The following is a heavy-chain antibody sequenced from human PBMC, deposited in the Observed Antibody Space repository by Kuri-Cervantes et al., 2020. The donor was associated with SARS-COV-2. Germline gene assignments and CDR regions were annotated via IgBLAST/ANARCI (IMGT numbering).Heavy chain of an antibody. V-gene: IGHV3-21*01. J-gene: IGHJ6*03. CDR3: ARLKWEGNLARYMDV. CDR2: IDSTSYYI. CDR1: GFTFSSYS. D-gene: IGHD4-23*01. Sequence: GESLKISCAASGFTFSSYSMNWVRQAPGKGLEWVSSIDSTSYYIFYADSMKGRFTISRDNAKNSLYLQMNSLRAEDTALYYCARLKWEGNLARYMDVWGKGTTVTVSS.